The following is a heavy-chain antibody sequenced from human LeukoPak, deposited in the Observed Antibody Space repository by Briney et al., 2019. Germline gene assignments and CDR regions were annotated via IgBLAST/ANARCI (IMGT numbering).Heavy chain of an antibody. CDR2: IYYSGST. V-gene: IGHV4-39*07. CDR3: ARCLGEMATIVWPWAGKDYYYYYMDV. D-gene: IGHD5-24*01. Sequence: SETLSLTCTVSGGSISSSSYYWGWIRQPPGKGLEWIGSIYYSGSTYYNPSLKSRVTISVDTSKNQFSLKLSSVTAADTAVYYCARCLGEMATIVWPWAGKDYYYYYMDVWGKGTTVTVSS. CDR1: GGSISSSSYY. J-gene: IGHJ6*03.